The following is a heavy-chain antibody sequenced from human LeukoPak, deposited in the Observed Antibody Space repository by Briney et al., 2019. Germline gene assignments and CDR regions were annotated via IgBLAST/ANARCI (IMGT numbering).Heavy chain of an antibody. V-gene: IGHV3-48*01. CDR1: GFTFSSYS. D-gene: IGHD3-3*01. Sequence: GGSLRLSCAASGFTFSSYSMNWVRQAPGKGLEWVSYISSSSSTTYYADSVKGRFTISRDNAKNSLYLQMNSLRAEDTAVYYCAREYDFWSGGLFDYWGQGTLVTVSS. J-gene: IGHJ4*02. CDR2: ISSSSSTT. CDR3: AREYDFWSGGLFDY.